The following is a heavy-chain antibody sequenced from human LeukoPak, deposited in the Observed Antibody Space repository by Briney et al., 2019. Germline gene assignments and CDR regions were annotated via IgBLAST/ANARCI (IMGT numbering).Heavy chain of an antibody. Sequence: GGSLRLSCAASGFTFSSYSVNWVRQAPGKGLEWVAVISYDGSNKYYADSVKGRFTISRDNSKNTLYLQMNSLRAEDTAVYYCARDKAAAGDYWGQGTLVTVSS. V-gene: IGHV3-30*03. CDR3: ARDKAAAGDY. CDR1: GFTFSSYS. CDR2: ISYDGSNK. J-gene: IGHJ4*02. D-gene: IGHD6-13*01.